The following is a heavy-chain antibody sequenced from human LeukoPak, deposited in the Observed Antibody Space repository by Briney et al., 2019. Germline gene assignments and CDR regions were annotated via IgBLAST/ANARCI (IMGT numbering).Heavy chain of an antibody. CDR2: IWYDGSKE. V-gene: IGHV3-33*01. D-gene: IGHD2-8*01. J-gene: IGHJ5*02. CDR1: GFTFSSCV. CDR3: ARVDTGCIS. Sequence: PGGSLRLSCAASGFTFSSCVMHWVRQAPGKGLEWVAVIWYDGSKEYYADSVEGRFTISRDNSKNTLYLQMNSLRAEDTAVYYWARVDTGCISWGERPLVTVSS.